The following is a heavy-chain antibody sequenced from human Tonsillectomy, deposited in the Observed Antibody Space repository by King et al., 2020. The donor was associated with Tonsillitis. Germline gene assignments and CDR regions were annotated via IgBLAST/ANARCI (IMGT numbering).Heavy chain of an antibody. Sequence: VQLVESGAEVKKPGSSVKVSCKASGGTFSSYAISWVRQAPGQGLEWMGGIIPIFGTANYAQKFQGRVTITADESTSTAYMELSSLRSEDTAVYYCARGASFTMVRGVHYYYYYDMDVWGQGTTVTVSS. D-gene: IGHD3-10*01. V-gene: IGHV1-69*01. CDR1: GGTFSSYA. J-gene: IGHJ6*02. CDR2: IIPIFGTA. CDR3: ARGASFTMVRGVHYYYYYDMDV.